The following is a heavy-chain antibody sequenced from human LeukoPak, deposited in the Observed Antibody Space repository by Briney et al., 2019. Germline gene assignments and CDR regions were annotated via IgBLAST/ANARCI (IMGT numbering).Heavy chain of an antibody. CDR1: GGSISSGSYY. D-gene: IGHD6-19*01. V-gene: IGHV4-61*02. CDR3: ARSSKQWPVGGYNWFDP. Sequence: PSETLSLTCTVSGGSISSGSYYWSWIRQPAGKGLEWIGRIYTSGSTNYNPSLKSRVTMSVDTSKNQFSLKLSSVTAADTAVYYCARSSKQWPVGGYNWFDPWGQGTLVTVSS. CDR2: IYTSGST. J-gene: IGHJ5*02.